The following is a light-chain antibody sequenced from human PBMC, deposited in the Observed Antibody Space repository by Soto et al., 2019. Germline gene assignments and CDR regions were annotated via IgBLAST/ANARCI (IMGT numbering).Light chain of an antibody. J-gene: IGLJ3*02. V-gene: IGLV2-23*02. CDR2: EVN. CDR3: CSYVGSSILM. CDR1: SSDVGLYNL. Sequence: QSALTQPASVSGSPGQSITIYCTGTSSDVGLYNLVSWYQQLPGKAPKLIIYEVNERPSGISDRFSGSKSGNTASLTISGLQDEDEADYYCCSYVGSSILMFGGGTQLTVL.